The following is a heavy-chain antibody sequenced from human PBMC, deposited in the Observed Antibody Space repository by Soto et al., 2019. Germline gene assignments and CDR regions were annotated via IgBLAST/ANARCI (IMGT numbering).Heavy chain of an antibody. V-gene: IGHV3-30-3*01. J-gene: IGHJ6*02. CDR1: GFTFSSYA. D-gene: IGHD2-2*01. CDR2: ISYDGSNK. CDR3: ARDRGGYCSSTSCYWEDHPYYDGMDV. Sequence: QVQLVESGGGVVQPGRSLRLSCAASGFTFSSYAMHWVRQAPGKGLEWVAVISYDGSNKYYADSVKGRFTISRDNSKNKLYLQMNSLRAEDTAVYYCARDRGGYCSSTSCYWEDHPYYDGMDVWGQGTTVTVSS.